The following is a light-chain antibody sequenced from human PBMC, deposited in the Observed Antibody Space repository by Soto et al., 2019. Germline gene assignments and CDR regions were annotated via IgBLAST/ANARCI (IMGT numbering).Light chain of an antibody. CDR3: QQYNNWPPM. CDR1: QSVSSSY. CDR2: DAT. V-gene: IGKV3D-15*01. Sequence: EIVLTQSPGTLSLSPGERATLSCRASQSVSSSYLAWYQQKPGQAPRLVIYDATNRATGIPARFSGSGSGTEFTLTISSLQSEDFAVYYCQQYNNWPPMFGQGTKVDI. J-gene: IGKJ1*01.